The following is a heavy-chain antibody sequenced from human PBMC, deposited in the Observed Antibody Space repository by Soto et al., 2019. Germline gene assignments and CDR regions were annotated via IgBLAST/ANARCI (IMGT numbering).Heavy chain of an antibody. J-gene: IGHJ4*02. Sequence: PSETLSLTCTVPGDSISSSTYYWGWIRQPPGKGLGWIGCIYHTGTTYYNPSLKSRVTISVDASKNQFSLKLSSVTAADTAVYYWERHYFSSSSMFDYWGQGTLVTVSS. CDR1: GDSISSSTYY. CDR3: ERHYFSSSSMFDY. D-gene: IGHD6-6*01. CDR2: IYHTGTT. V-gene: IGHV4-39*01.